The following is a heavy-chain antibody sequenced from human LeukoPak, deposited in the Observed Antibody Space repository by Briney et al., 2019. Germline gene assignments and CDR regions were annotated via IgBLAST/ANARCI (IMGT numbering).Heavy chain of an antibody. V-gene: IGHV1-2*02. J-gene: IGHJ6*03. CDR1: GYTFTGYY. CDR2: INPNSGGT. D-gene: IGHD5-18*01. Sequence: ASVKVSCKASGYTFTGYYMHWVRQAPGQGLEWMGWINPNSGGTNYAQKFQGRVTMTRDTSISTACMELSRLRSDDTAVYYCARLYVDTGYYYMDVWGKGTTVTVSS. CDR3: ARLYVDTGYYYMDV.